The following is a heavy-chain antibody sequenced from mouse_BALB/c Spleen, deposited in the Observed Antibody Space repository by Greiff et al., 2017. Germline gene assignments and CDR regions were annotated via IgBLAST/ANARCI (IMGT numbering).Heavy chain of an antibody. CDR2: IDPENGNT. CDR3: ARWDYSAY. D-gene: IGHD1-1*01. Sequence: VQLQQSGAELVRPGALVKLSCKASGFNIKDYYMHWVKQRPEQGLEWIGWIDPENGNTIYDPKFQGKASITADTSSNTAYLQLSSLTSEDTAVYYCARWDYSAYWGQGTLVTVSA. J-gene: IGHJ3*01. CDR1: GFNIKDYY. V-gene: IGHV14-1*02.